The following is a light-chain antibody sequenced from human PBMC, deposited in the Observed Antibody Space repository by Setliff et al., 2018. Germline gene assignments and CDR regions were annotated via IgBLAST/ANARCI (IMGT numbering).Light chain of an antibody. Sequence: SALTQPASVSGSPGQSITISCTGTSSDVGGYNYVSWYQHHPGKAPKLMVYDVSERPSGVSNRFSGSKSGNTASLTISGLQAEDEADYYCCSYAGSSTLFGGGTKVTVL. CDR3: CSYAGSSTL. CDR2: DVS. V-gene: IGLV2-23*02. J-gene: IGLJ2*01. CDR1: SSDVGGYNY.